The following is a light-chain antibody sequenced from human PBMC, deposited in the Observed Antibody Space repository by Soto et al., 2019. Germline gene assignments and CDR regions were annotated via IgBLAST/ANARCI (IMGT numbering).Light chain of an antibody. CDR2: DAS. Sequence: DIELSQSPSSLSAAVGYRVTITCRASQAILTYLNWLQQKAVKAPEVLMYDASGLRSGVPSRCTVIGSATHLTLTISSLQREEAGPYFCQQTFSRDVTCGGGTKVDIK. V-gene: IGKV1-39*01. CDR1: QAILTY. CDR3: QQTFSRDVT. J-gene: IGKJ4*01.